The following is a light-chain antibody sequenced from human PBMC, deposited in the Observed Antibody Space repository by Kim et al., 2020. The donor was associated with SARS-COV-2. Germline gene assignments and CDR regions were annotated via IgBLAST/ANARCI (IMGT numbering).Light chain of an antibody. CDR1: QDITNS. Sequence: DIQMTQSPSSLSASVGDRVTITCQASQDITNSLNWYQQTPGKPPKLLIYDASALETGVPSRFSGSGSGTDFTFTISGLHPEDFATYFCQQYDTPPLTFGGGTKVDIK. J-gene: IGKJ4*01. CDR2: DAS. CDR3: QQYDTPPLT. V-gene: IGKV1-33*01.